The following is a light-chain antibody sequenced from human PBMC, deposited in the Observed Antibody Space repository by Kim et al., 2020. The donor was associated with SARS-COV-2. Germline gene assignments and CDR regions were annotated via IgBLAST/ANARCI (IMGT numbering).Light chain of an antibody. V-gene: IGKV3-11*01. Sequence: EIVLTQSPATLSLSPGERATLSCRASQSVSSHLAWYQQKRGQTPRLLIYDASTRATGIPARFRGSGSGTYFTLTISSLEPEDFAVYYCQQRGDWPPLTFGGGTKVDIK. CDR1: QSVSSH. CDR3: QQRGDWPPLT. J-gene: IGKJ4*01. CDR2: DAS.